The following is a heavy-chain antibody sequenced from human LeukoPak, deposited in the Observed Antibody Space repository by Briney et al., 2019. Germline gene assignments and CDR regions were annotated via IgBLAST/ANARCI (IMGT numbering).Heavy chain of an antibody. V-gene: IGHV3-7*03. J-gene: IGHJ4*02. D-gene: IGHD1-7*01. Sequence: GGSLRLSCAAAGFTFSSYWMSWVRQAPGKGLEWVANIKQDGSEKYYVDSVKGRFTISRDNAKNSLYLQMNSLRAEDTAVYYCAKETSWNYGPGDYWGQGTLVTVSS. CDR3: AKETSWNYGPGDY. CDR1: GFTFSSYW. CDR2: IKQDGSEK.